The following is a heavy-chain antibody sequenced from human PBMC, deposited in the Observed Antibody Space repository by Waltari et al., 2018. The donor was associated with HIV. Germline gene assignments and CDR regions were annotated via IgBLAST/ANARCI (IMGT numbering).Heavy chain of an antibody. D-gene: IGHD4-17*01. Sequence: EVQLVESGGGLVQPGGSLRLSCAASGFTFTPLWFRWVRQAPGKGLEWVASIKPDGSQAYYVASVEGRFTISKENAENSLYLQMNSLRAEDTAMYYCAKLRGTVTTYDYWGQGTLVTVSS. V-gene: IGHV3-7*01. CDR2: IKPDGSQA. J-gene: IGHJ4*02. CDR1: GFTFTPLW. CDR3: AKLRGTVTTYDY.